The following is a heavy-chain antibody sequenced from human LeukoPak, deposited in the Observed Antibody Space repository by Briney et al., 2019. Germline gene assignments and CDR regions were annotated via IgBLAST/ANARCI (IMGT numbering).Heavy chain of an antibody. CDR1: GGSISPYY. J-gene: IGHJ4*02. CDR2: IYYSGST. CDR3: ARDTPGSSSLDF. Sequence: SETLSLTCTVSGGSISPYYWSWIRQPPGKGLEWIGYIYYSGSTNYNPSLKSRVTTSVDTSKNQFSLKLSSVTAADTAVYYCARDTPGSSSLDFWGQGTLVTVSS. D-gene: IGHD6-6*01. V-gene: IGHV4-59*01.